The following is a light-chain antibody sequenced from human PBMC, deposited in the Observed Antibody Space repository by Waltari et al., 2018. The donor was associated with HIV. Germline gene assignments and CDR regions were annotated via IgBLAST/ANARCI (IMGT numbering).Light chain of an antibody. J-gene: IGLJ3*02. CDR3: QSYDSGLSVV. CDR2: GDT. Sequence: QSVLPQPPSVSGAPGQRVTISCTGNSSTTGAGFDVHWYQQLPETAPKLLIYGDTNRPSGVPDRFSGSKSGTSASLAITGLQAEDEADYYCQSYDSGLSVVFGGGTKLTVL. CDR1: SSTTGAGFD. V-gene: IGLV1-40*01.